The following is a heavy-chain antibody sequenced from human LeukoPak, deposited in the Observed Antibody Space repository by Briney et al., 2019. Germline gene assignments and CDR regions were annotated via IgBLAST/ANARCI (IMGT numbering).Heavy chain of an antibody. CDR3: AKGGNRGRFTFGGVIAAVDY. D-gene: IGHD3-16*02. CDR2: ISGSGGST. V-gene: IGHV3-23*01. J-gene: IGHJ4*02. Sequence: GGSLRLSCAASGFTFSIYAMSWVRQAPGKGLEWVSAISGSGGSTYYADSVKGRFTISRDNSKNTLYLQMNSLRAEDTAVYYCAKGGNRGRFTFGGVIAAVDYWGQGTLVTVSS. CDR1: GFTFSIYA.